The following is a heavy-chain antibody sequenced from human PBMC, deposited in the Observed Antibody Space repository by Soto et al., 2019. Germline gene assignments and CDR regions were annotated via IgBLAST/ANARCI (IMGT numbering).Heavy chain of an antibody. CDR3: ARGIAAGVDY. J-gene: IGHJ4*02. V-gene: IGHV1-8*01. CDR1: GYTFTSLD. Sequence: QVQLVQSGAEVKEPGASVKVSCKASGYTFTSLDINWVRQATGQGPEWMGWMSPSNGYTGYAQKFQGRVTMTRDTSISTAYMELSSLRSDDTAVYYCARGIAAGVDYWGQGTLVTVSS. D-gene: IGHD6-13*01. CDR2: MSPSNGYT.